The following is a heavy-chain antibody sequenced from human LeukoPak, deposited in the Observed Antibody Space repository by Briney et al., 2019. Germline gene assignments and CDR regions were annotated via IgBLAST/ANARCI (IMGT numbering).Heavy chain of an antibody. Sequence: GGSLRLSCAASGFSSSNYVIHWVRRAPGKGLEWVTIMWYDGSKKYYADSVKGRFTISRDDSKNTLYLQMNSLRAEDTGVYYCAREGGPPYYYYVMDVWGQGTTVTVSS. CDR1: GFSSSNYV. D-gene: IGHD3-16*01. V-gene: IGHV3-33*01. CDR2: MWYDGSKK. CDR3: AREGGPPYYYYVMDV. J-gene: IGHJ6*02.